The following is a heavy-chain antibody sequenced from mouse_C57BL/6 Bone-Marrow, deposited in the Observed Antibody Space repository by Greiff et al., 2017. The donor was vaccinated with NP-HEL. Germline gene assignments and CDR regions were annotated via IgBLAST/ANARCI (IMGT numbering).Heavy chain of an antibody. CDR2: IDPSDSYT. Sequence: VKLSCKASGYTFTSYWMHRVKQRPGQGLEWIGEIDPSDSYTNYNQKFKGKSTLTVDKSSSTAYMQLSSLTSEDSAVYYCARWGAYWGQGTLVTVSA. V-gene: IGHV1-69*01. CDR1: GYTFTSYW. CDR3: ARWGAY. J-gene: IGHJ3*01.